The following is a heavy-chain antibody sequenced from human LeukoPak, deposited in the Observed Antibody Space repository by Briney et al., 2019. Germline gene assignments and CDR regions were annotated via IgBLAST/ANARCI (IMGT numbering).Heavy chain of an antibody. D-gene: IGHD3-10*01. CDR3: ARDLITMVRGVIITEEYYYYYMDV. CDR2: IKQDGSET. Sequence: PSETLSLTCAVYGGSFSGYYWSWVRQAPGKGLEWVANIKQDGSETYYVDSVKGRFTISRDNAKNSLYLQMNSLRAEDTAVYYCARDLITMVRGVIITEEYYYYYMDVWGKGTTVTVSS. V-gene: IGHV3-7*01. CDR1: GGSFSGYY. J-gene: IGHJ6*03.